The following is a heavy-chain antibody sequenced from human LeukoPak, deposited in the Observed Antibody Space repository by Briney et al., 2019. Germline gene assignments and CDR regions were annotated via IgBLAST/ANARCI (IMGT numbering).Heavy chain of an antibody. CDR2: IIPILGIA. D-gene: IGHD3-22*01. V-gene: IGHV1-69*04. CDR3: ARGGVYDSSGYMDY. J-gene: IGHJ4*02. Sequence: ASVKLSCKASGGTFSSYAISWVRQAPGQGLEWMGRIIPILGIANYAQKFQGRVTITADKSTSTAYMELSSLRSEDTAVYYCARGGVYDSSGYMDYWGQGTLVTVSS. CDR1: GGTFSSYA.